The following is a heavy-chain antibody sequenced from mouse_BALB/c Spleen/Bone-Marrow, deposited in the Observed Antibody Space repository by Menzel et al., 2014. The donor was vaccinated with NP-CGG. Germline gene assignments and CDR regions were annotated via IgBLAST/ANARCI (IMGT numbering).Heavy chain of an antibody. V-gene: IGHV1-80*01. CDR2: IYPGDGDT. CDR3: ARGGISVDY. CDR1: GYAFSVYW. J-gene: IGHJ2*01. Sequence: VQLQQSGAELVRPGSSVKISCKASGYAFSVYWMNWVKQRPGQGLEWIGQIYPGDGDTNYNGKFKGRATLTADKSSNTAYMQLSSLTPEDSAVYFCARGGISVDYWGQGTTLTVSS.